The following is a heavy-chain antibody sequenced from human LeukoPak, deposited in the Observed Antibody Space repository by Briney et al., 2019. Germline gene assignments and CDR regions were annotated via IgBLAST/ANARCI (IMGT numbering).Heavy chain of an antibody. V-gene: IGHV1-69*04. CDR2: ITPFLGLA. J-gene: IGHJ4*02. Sequence: ASVKVSCKASGDTFSSSAINWVRQAPGQGPEWMGRITPFLGLANYPQKFQGRVTITADESTTTVYMELSSLRSEEAAVYYCAREACREVGLMWPRLGGQDCRYDHWGQGTLVTVSS. D-gene: IGHD3-16*01. CDR3: AREACREVGLMWPRLGGQDCRYDH. CDR1: GDTFSSSA.